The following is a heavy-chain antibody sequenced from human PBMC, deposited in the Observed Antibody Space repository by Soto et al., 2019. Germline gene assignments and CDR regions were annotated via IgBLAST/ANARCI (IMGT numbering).Heavy chain of an antibody. D-gene: IGHD2-2*01. Sequence: GGSLRLSCAASGFTFSSYDMHWVRQATGKGLEWVSAIGTAGDTYYPGFVKGRFTISRENAKNSLYLQMIRLRAEDTAVEYCSRGRRVVPAAMPVYYYYGMDVWGQGTTVTVSS. CDR1: GFTFSSYD. CDR3: SRGRRVVPAAMPVYYYYGMDV. CDR2: IGTAGDT. J-gene: IGHJ6*02. V-gene: IGHV3-13*01.